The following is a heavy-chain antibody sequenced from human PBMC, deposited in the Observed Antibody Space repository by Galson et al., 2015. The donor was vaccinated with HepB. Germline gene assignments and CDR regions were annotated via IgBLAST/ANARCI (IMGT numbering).Heavy chain of an antibody. V-gene: IGHV1-69*13. Sequence: SVKVSCKASGGTFSTSAISWVRQDPGRGLEWMGGITPMFGTANYAQKFQGRVTITADESTRTAYMDLISLRSDDTAVYYCARGFDSTNYYYLYWGQGTLVTVSS. D-gene: IGHD3-10*01. J-gene: IGHJ4*02. CDR2: ITPMFGTA. CDR3: ARGFDSTNYYYLY. CDR1: GGTFSTSA.